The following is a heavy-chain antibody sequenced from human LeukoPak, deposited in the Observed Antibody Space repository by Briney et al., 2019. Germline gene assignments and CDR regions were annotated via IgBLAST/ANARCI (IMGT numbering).Heavy chain of an antibody. CDR1: GFTLSSYW. D-gene: IGHD2-15*01. CDR3: TRRVSTTRWFDP. Sequence: QPGGSLRLSCAASGFTLSSYWMHWVRQAPWKGLVWVSRNKSDGSTTNYADSVKGRFTISRDNAENTLYLQMNSLRVEDTAVYYCTRRVSTTRWFDPWGQGTLVTVSS. V-gene: IGHV3-74*01. CDR2: NKSDGSTT. J-gene: IGHJ5*02.